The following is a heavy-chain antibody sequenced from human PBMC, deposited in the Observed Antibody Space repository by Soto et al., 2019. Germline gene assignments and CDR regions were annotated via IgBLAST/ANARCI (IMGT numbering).Heavy chain of an antibody. CDR2: ISYDGSNK. CDR1: GFTFSSYA. V-gene: IGHV3-30*04. Sequence: GGSLRLSCAASGFTFSSYAMHWVRQAPGKGLEWVAVISYDGSNKYYADSVKGRFTISRDNSKNTLYLQMNSLRAEDTAVYYCAREPRGLGNDAFDIWGQGTMVTVSS. D-gene: IGHD7-27*01. CDR3: AREPRGLGNDAFDI. J-gene: IGHJ3*02.